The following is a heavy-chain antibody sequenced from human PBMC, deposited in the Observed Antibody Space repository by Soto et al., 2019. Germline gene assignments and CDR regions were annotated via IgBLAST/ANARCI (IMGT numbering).Heavy chain of an antibody. D-gene: IGHD3-3*01. Sequence: QMQLVQSGPEVKKPGTSVKVSCKASGFTFTSSAVQWVRQARGQRLEWIGWIVVGSGNSNYAQKFQERVTITRDMSTSTAYMELSSLRSEDTAVYYCAAVPGTIFGVVGLRVSAAVAGYGMDVWGQGTTVTVSS. CDR2: IVVGSGNS. V-gene: IGHV1-58*01. CDR1: GFTFTSSA. CDR3: AAVPGTIFGVVGLRVSAAVAGYGMDV. J-gene: IGHJ6*02.